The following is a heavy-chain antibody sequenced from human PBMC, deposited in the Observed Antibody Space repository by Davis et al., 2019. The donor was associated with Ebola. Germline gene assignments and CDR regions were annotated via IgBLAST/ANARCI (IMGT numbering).Heavy chain of an antibody. CDR2: INTDTRNP. CDR3: ARDGNHRMAIPHLGDY. Sequence: AASVKVSCKASGYTFTDYPINWVRQAPGQGLEWLGWINTDTRNPTYGQGFTGRFVFSLDTSGSTAYLQISSLKAEDTAVYYCARDGNHRMAIPHLGDYWGQGTLVTVSS. V-gene: IGHV7-4-1*02. CDR1: GYTFTDYP. D-gene: IGHD1-14*01. J-gene: IGHJ4*02.